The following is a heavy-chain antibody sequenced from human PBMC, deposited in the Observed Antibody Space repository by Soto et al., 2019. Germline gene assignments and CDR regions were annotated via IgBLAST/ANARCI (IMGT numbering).Heavy chain of an antibody. CDR3: ARGDYDTSGYPSLFSY. CDR1: GYTFINYG. CDR2: TSTYNGNT. V-gene: IGHV1-18*01. D-gene: IGHD3-22*01. J-gene: IGHJ4*02. Sequence: ASVKVSCKASGYTFINYGINWVRQAPGQGLEWMGWTSTYNGNTKYAQKVQGRVTMTTDRSTSTAYMELRSLRFDDTAVYYCARGDYDTSGYPSLFSYWGQGTPVTVSS.